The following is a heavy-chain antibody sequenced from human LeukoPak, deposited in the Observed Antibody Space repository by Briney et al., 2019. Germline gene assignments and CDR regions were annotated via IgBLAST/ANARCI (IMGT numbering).Heavy chain of an antibody. CDR3: ARDRYCSGGSCYSTGDY. J-gene: IGHJ4*02. Sequence: AAVKVSCKASGYTFTSDGISWVRQAPGQGLEWMGSISAYNGNTNYAQKLQGRVTMTTDTSTSTAYMELRSLRSDDTAVYYCARDRYCSGGSCYSTGDYWGQGTLVTVSS. CDR1: GYTFTSDG. V-gene: IGHV1-18*01. CDR2: ISAYNGNT. D-gene: IGHD2-15*01.